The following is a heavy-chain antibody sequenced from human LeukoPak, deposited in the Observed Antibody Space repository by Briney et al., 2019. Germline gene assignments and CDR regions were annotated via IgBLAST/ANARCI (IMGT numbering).Heavy chain of an antibody. CDR3: AKLGGDTSGLLL. D-gene: IGHD6-25*01. CDR1: GFTFSGYA. Sequence: GGSLRLSCAASGFTFSGYAMSWGREAPGEGLGWVSTIGGSGGSTYYADSVKGRFTISRDNSKNTLYLQMSSLRAEDTAVYFCAKLGGDTSGLLLWGQGTLVPVSS. J-gene: IGHJ4*02. CDR2: IGGSGGST. V-gene: IGHV3-23*01.